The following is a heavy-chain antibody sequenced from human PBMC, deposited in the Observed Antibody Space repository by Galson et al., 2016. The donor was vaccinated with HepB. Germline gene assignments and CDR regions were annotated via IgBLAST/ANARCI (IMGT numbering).Heavy chain of an antibody. CDR3: AKGVAGKGFDY. CDR2: VNSDGSRT. CDR1: GFTFSTYW. Sequence: SLRLSCAAYGFTFSTYWMHWVRQVPGMGLVWVSRVNSDGSRTTYVDSVKGRLTISRDNSNNTLFLQMNSLRVEDTAVYYCAKGVAGKGFDYWGQGTLVTVSS. J-gene: IGHJ4*02. V-gene: IGHV3-74*01. D-gene: IGHD6-19*01.